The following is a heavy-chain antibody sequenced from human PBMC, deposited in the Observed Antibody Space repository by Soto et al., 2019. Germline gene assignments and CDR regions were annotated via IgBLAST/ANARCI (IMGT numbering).Heavy chain of an antibody. D-gene: IGHD5-12*01. CDR3: TRDLGRVRGAKWVREDYYMDV. J-gene: IGHJ6*03. CDR1: GFTFSSYG. CDR2: IWYDGSNK. V-gene: IGHV3-33*01. Sequence: QVQLVESGGGVVQPGRSLRLSCAASGFTFSSYGMHWVRQAPGKGLEWVAVIWYDGSNKYYADSVKGRFTISRDNSRDTLYLQMKILRVENTVGYYCTRDLGRVRGAKWVREDYYMDVWGKGTTVTVSS.